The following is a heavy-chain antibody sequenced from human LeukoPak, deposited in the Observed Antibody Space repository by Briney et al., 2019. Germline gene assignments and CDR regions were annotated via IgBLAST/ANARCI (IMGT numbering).Heavy chain of an antibody. D-gene: IGHD5-12*01. Sequence: PGRSLRLSCAASGFIFSGYAMHWVRQAPGKGLEWVAVISYDGRNKYYADSVKGRFTISRDNSKNTLYLQMDSLRPEDTAVYYCASRGGVATVYYFDYWGQGTLVTVSS. CDR2: ISYDGRNK. CDR1: GFIFSGYA. J-gene: IGHJ4*02. V-gene: IGHV3-30*04. CDR3: ASRGGVATVYYFDY.